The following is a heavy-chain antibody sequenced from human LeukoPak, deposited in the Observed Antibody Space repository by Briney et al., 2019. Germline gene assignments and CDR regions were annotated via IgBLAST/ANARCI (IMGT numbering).Heavy chain of an antibody. CDR2: ISSSGSTI. D-gene: IGHD3-16*01. CDR1: GFTFSDYY. CDR3: AMITTSAYYYYYGMDV. Sequence: GGSLRLSCAASGFTFSDYYMSWIRQAPGKGLEWVSYISSSGSTIYYADSVKGRFTISRDNAKNTLYLQMNSLRAEDTAVYYCAMITTSAYYYYYGMDVWGQGTTVTVSS. J-gene: IGHJ6*02. V-gene: IGHV3-11*01.